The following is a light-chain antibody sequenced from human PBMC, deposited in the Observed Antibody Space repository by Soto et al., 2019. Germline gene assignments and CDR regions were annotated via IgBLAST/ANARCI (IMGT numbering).Light chain of an antibody. J-gene: IGKJ1*01. Sequence: DIQMTQSPSSLSASVGDRVTITCRAGQSIRIYLNWYQQKPGKAPNVLIYSASTLQSGVPSRFSGRGSGTDFTLTISSLQPEDFATYHCQQTYSSPQTFGQGTKVDIK. CDR3: QQTYSSPQT. CDR1: QSIRIY. V-gene: IGKV1-39*01. CDR2: SAS.